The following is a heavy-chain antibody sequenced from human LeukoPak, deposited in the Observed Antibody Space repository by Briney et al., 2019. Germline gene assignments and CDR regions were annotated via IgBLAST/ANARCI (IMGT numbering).Heavy chain of an antibody. D-gene: IGHD1-26*01. V-gene: IGHV1-8*01. CDR2: MNPNSGNT. J-gene: IGHJ3*02. CDR3: AGDGGYGGSRAFDI. CDR1: GYTFTRYD. Sequence: ASVKVSCKASGYTFTRYDINWVRQATGQGPEGMGWMNPNSGNTGYAQKFQGRVTMTRNTSISTAYMELSSLRSEDTAVYYCAGDGGYGGSRAFDIWGQGTMVTVSS.